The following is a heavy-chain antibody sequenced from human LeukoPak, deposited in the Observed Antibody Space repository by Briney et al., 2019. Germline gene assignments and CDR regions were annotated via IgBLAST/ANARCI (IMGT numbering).Heavy chain of an antibody. CDR3: AAAPREKTPLLPVDY. D-gene: IGHD4-23*01. CDR1: GFTFSSYG. Sequence: GGSLRLSCAASGFTFSSYGMHWVRQAPGKGLEWVAFIRYDGSNKYYADSVKGRFTISRDNSKNTLYLQMNSLRAEDTAVYYCAAAPREKTPLLPVDYWGQGTLITVSS. J-gene: IGHJ4*02. CDR2: IRYDGSNK. V-gene: IGHV3-30*02.